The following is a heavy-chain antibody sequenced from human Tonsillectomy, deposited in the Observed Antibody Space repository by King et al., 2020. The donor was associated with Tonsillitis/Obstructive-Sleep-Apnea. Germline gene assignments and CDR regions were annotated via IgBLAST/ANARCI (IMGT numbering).Heavy chain of an antibody. CDR3: TTCHRSSWYPLGCFDF. Sequence: VQLVESGGGLVKPGGSLRLSCAASGFTFSNAWMSWVRQAPGKGLEWVGRIKSKTDTGTTDYTAPVKGRFTISRDDSKNTLYLQMNSLKTEDTAVYYCTTCHRSSWYPLGCFDFWGHGTLVTVSS. D-gene: IGHD6-13*01. CDR1: GFTFSNAW. V-gene: IGHV3-15*01. CDR2: IKSKTDTGTT. J-gene: IGHJ4*01.